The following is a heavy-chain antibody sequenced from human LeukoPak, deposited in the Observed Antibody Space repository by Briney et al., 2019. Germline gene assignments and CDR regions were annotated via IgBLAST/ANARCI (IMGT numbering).Heavy chain of an antibody. V-gene: IGHV3-30*04. CDR2: ISYDGSNK. D-gene: IGHD6-19*01. CDR3: ARDTAGTWDY. J-gene: IGHJ4*02. Sequence: GRSLRLSCAASGFTFSSYGMHWVRQAPGKGLEWVAVISYDGSNKYYADSVKGRFTISRDNSKNTLYLQMNSLRAEDTAVYYCARDTAGTWDYWGQGTLVTVSS. CDR1: GFTFSSYG.